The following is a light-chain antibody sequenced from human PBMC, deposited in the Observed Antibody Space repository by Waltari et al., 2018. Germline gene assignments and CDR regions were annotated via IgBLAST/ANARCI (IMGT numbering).Light chain of an antibody. V-gene: IGKV1-5*03. J-gene: IGKJ1*01. CDR1: QSFSPW. Sequence: DIQMTQSPSTLSASVGDRVPITCRASQSFSPWFAWYQQKPGKPPRLLIYKASTLDSGVPSRFSGSGSGSEFTLTITSLQPDDFATYFCQQYNNYPWTFGQGTKVEIK. CDR3: QQYNNYPWT. CDR2: KAS.